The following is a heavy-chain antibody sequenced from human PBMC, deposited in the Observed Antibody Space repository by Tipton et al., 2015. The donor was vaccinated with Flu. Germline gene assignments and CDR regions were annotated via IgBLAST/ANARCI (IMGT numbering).Heavy chain of an antibody. Sequence: TLSLTCAVSGFSISSGYYWGWIRQPPGKGLEWIGGIHHSGTTYYNPSLKSRVTMSVDTSKNKFSLKLSSVTAADTAVYYCAKVYCDSTNCYAGRLQFDYWGQGTLVTVSS. CDR1: GFSISSGYY. J-gene: IGHJ4*02. CDR3: AKVYCDSTNCYAGRLQFDY. V-gene: IGHV4-38-2*01. D-gene: IGHD2-2*01. CDR2: IHHSGTT.